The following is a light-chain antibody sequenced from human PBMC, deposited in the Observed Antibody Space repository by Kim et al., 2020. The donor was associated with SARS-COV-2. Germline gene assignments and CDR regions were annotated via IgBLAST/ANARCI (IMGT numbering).Light chain of an antibody. CDR2: AAS. CDR1: QSISTY. Sequence: SASVGDRVTITCRASQSISTYLNWYQQTLGKAPRLLIYAASSLHSGVPSRFSGSGSGTDFTLTISGLQPEDFASYFCQQTYSTQTFGQGTKVDIK. CDR3: QQTYSTQT. J-gene: IGKJ1*01. V-gene: IGKV1-39*01.